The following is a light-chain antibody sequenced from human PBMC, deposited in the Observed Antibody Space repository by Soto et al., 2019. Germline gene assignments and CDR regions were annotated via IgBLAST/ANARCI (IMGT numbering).Light chain of an antibody. CDR2: DVI. V-gene: IGLV2-11*01. CDR3: CSYAGTYAYVI. CDR1: SSDVGAYDY. Sequence: QSALTQPRSVSASPGQSVTISCSGTSSDVGAYDYVSWYQHHPGKAPKVIIYDVIKRPSGVPDRFSGSKSGNTASLTISGLQTEDEADYFCCSYAGTYAYVIFGGGTKLTVL. J-gene: IGLJ2*01.